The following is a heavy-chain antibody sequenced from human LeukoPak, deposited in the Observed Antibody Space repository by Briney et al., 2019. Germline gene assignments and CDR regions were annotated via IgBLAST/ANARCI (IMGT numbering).Heavy chain of an antibody. CDR3: ARGRSKYYGMDV. Sequence: SETLCLTCAVYGGSFSGYYWSWIHQPPGKGLEWIGEINHSGSTNYNPSLKSRVTISVDTSKNQFSLKLSSVTAADTAVYYCARGRSKYYGMDVWGQGTTVTVSS. V-gene: IGHV4-34*01. CDR2: INHSGST. J-gene: IGHJ6*02. CDR1: GGSFSGYY. D-gene: IGHD6-13*01.